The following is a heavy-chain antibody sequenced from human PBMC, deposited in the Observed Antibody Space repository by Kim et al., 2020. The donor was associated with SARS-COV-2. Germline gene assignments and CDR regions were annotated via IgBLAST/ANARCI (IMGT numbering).Heavy chain of an antibody. CDR2: SSSSRSYI. D-gene: IGHD1-26*01. CDR1: GFTFSSYS. CDR3: ARAREI. Sequence: GGSLRLSCAASGFTFSSYSINWVRQATGKGLECFSSSSSSRSYIYYADSVKGRFTISRDNAKNSLYLQMNSLRAEDTAVYYCARAREIWGQGTLVTVSS. V-gene: IGHV3-21*01. J-gene: IGHJ4*02.